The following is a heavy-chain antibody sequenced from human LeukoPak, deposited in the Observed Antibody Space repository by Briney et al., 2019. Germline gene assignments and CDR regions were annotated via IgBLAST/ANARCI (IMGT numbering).Heavy chain of an antibody. D-gene: IGHD3-22*01. CDR2: IYTSGST. J-gene: IGHJ6*02. Sequence: PSQTLSPTCTVSGGSISSGSYYWSWIRQPAGKGLEWIGRIYTSGSTNYNPSLKSRVTISVDTSKNQFSQKLSSVTAADTAVYYCARVPYDSSGYYYGMDVWGQGTTVTVSS. CDR1: GGSISSGSYY. CDR3: ARVPYDSSGYYYGMDV. V-gene: IGHV4-61*02.